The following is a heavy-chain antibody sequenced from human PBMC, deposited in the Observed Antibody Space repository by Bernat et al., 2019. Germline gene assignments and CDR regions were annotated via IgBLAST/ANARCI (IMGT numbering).Heavy chain of an antibody. D-gene: IGHD4-11*01. V-gene: IGHV3-11*05. CDR2: ISSSSSYT. CDR3: ARVSYSNYNPAVDY. CDR1: GFTFSDYY. Sequence: QVQLVESGGGLVKPGGSLRLSCAASGFTFSDYYMSWIRQAPGKGLDWVSYISSSSSYTNYADSVKGRFTISRDNAKNSLYLQMNSLRAEDTAVYYCARVSYSNYNPAVDYWGQGTLVTVSS. J-gene: IGHJ4*02.